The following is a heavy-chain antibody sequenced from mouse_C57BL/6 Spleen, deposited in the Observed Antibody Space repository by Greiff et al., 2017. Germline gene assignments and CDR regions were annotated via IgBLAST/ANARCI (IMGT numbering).Heavy chain of an antibody. D-gene: IGHD2-2*01. CDR3: ARSGYYGSPGDY. CDR1: GYTFTSYW. V-gene: IGHV1-55*01. J-gene: IGHJ2*01. Sequence: QVQLQQPGAELVKPGASVKMSCKASGYTFTSYWITWVKQRPGQGLEWIGDIYPGCGSTNYNEKFKSKATLTVDTSSSRAYKQLSSLTSEDAAVYYCARSGYYGSPGDYWGQGTTLTVSS. CDR2: IYPGCGST.